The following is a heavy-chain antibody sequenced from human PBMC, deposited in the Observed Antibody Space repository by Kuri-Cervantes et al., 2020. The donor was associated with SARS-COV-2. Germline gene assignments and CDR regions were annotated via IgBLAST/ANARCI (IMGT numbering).Heavy chain of an antibody. V-gene: IGHV3-30-3*02. D-gene: IGHD2/OR15-2a*01. CDR1: GFTFSSYA. Sequence: GESLKISCAASGFTFSSYAVHWVRQAPGKGLEWVAVISYDGSNKYYADSVKGRFTISRDNSKNTLYLQMNSLRAEDTAVYYCAKNRVEYFDYWGQGTLVTVSS. CDR2: ISYDGSNK. J-gene: IGHJ4*02. CDR3: AKNRVEYFDY.